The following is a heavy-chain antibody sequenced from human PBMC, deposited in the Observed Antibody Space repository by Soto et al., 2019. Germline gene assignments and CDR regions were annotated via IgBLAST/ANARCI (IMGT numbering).Heavy chain of an antibody. J-gene: IGHJ4*02. CDR3: AKRQVSGWYASGFDY. CDR1: GFTFSSYA. D-gene: IGHD6-19*01. Sequence: EVQLLESGGGLVQPGGSRRLSCAASGFTFSSYAMSWVRQAPGKGLEWVSAISGSGGSTYYADSVKGRFTISRDNSKNTLYLQMNSLRAEDTAVYYCAKRQVSGWYASGFDYWGQGTLVTVSS. V-gene: IGHV3-23*01. CDR2: ISGSGGST.